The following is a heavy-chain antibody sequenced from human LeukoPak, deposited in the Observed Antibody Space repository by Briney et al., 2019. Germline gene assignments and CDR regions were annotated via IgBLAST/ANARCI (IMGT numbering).Heavy chain of an antibody. CDR2: IKQGEGDK. J-gene: IGHJ4*02. V-gene: IGHV3-7*01. CDR1: GFTFSDSS. CDR3: ARGGLFGTLDY. Sequence: PGGSLRLSCVASGFTFSDSSMSWVRQAPGEGLEWLANIKQGEGDKFYLESVMGRFTISRDNGNNSLFLQLTSLRVEDTAVYYCARGGLFGTLDYWGQGARVTVS. D-gene: IGHD3-3*01.